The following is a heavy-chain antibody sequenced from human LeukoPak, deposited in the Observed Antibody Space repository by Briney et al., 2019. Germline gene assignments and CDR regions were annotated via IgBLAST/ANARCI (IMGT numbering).Heavy chain of an antibody. CDR1: GFPFSGYS. D-gene: IGHD6-6*01. J-gene: IGHJ4*02. CDR2: MSILSGTT. V-gene: IGHV3-21*01. CDR3: AREFEYSTSGAGY. Sequence: GGSMRLSCAGSGFPFSGYSMNWVRQTPGKGLEWVSSMSILSGTTYYAESVKGRFTVSRDNAKNLLHLQMNSLRVEDTAIYYCAREFEYSTSGAGYWGQGTLVTVSS.